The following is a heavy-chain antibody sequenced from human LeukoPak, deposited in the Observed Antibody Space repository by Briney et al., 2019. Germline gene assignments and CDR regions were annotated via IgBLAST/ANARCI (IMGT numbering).Heavy chain of an antibody. J-gene: IGHJ3*02. CDR1: GFTFSSYG. CDR2: LIRRGGST. CDR3: AKDGVRWAFDI. V-gene: IGHV3-23*01. D-gene: IGHD4-23*01. Sequence: GGSLRLSCAASGFTFSSYGMSWVPEAPGKGLEWVSSLIRRGGSTYYADSVKGRFTISRDNSKNTLYLQMNSLRAEDAAVYYCAKDGVRWAFDIWGQGTMVTVSS.